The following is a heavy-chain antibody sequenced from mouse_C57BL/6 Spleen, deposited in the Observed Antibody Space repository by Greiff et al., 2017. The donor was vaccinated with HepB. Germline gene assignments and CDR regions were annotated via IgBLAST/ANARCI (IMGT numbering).Heavy chain of an antibody. CDR2: INPSNGGT. Sequence: QVQLKQSGTELVKPGASVKLSCKASGYTFTSYWMHWVKQRPGQGLEWIGNINPSNGGTNYNEKFKSKATLTVDKSSSTAYMQLSSLTSEDSAVYYCARSGATVVATGAYWGQGTLVTVSA. D-gene: IGHD1-1*01. CDR1: GYTFTSYW. V-gene: IGHV1-53*01. CDR3: ARSGATVVATGAY. J-gene: IGHJ3*01.